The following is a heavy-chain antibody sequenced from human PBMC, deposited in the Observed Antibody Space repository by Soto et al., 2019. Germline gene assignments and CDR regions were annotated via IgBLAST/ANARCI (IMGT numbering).Heavy chain of an antibody. CDR2: IYSGGST. V-gene: IGHV3-66*01. CDR3: ARDRTKDSYYYDSSALSRMDV. CDR1: GFTVSSNY. D-gene: IGHD3-22*01. Sequence: EVQLVESGGGLVQPGGSLRLSCAASGFTVSSNYMSWVRQAPGKGLEWVSVIYSGGSTYYADSVKGRFTISRDNSKSTLYLQMNSLRAEDTAVYYCARDRTKDSYYYDSSALSRMDVWGQGTTVTVSS. J-gene: IGHJ6*02.